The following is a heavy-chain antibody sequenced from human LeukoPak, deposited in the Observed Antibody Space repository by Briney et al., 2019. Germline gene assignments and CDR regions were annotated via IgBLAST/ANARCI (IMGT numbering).Heavy chain of an antibody. D-gene: IGHD3-10*01. CDR1: GYTFSNYY. CDR2: INPGAGNT. Sequence: ASVKVSCKASGYTFSNYYMHWVRQAPGQGLEWMGIINPGAGNTRYAQKFQGRVTMTRDTSTSTIYIDLSSLRSEDTAVYYCAREGSTRMVLGNMDVWGKGTTVTVSS. CDR3: AREGSTRMVLGNMDV. V-gene: IGHV1-46*01. J-gene: IGHJ6*03.